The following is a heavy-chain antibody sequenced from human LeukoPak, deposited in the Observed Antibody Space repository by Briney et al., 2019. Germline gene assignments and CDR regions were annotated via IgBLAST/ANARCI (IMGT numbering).Heavy chain of an antibody. CDR1: GFTFSSYG. CDR2: IWYDGSKK. J-gene: IGHJ4*02. V-gene: IGHV3-33*01. D-gene: IGHD3-22*01. CDR3: ARDDGYDSSGSTY. Sequence: GGSLRLSCAASGFTFSSYGTHWVRQAPGKGLEWVAVIWYDGSKKYYADSVKGRFTISRDNSKNTLDLQMNSLRAEDTAVYYCARDDGYDSSGSTYWGQGTLVTVSS.